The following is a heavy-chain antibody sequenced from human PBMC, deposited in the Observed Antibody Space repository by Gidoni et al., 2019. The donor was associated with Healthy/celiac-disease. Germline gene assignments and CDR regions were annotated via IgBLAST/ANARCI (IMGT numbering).Heavy chain of an antibody. CDR3: ARGWGGDDFWSGYDSNYYYYYGMDV. D-gene: IGHD3-3*01. CDR1: GYTFTSYD. CDR2: MNPNSGNT. V-gene: IGHV1-8*01. J-gene: IGHJ6*02. Sequence: QVQLVQSGAEVKKHGASVKVSCKASGYTFTSYDINWVRQATGQGLEWMGWMNPNSGNTGYAQKFQGRVTMTRNTSISTAYMELSSLRSEDTAVYYCARGWGGDDFWSGYDSNYYYYYGMDVWGQGTTVTVSS.